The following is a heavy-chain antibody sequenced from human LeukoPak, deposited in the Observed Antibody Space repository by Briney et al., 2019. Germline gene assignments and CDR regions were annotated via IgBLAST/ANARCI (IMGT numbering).Heavy chain of an antibody. Sequence: SETLSLTCTVSGDFISSYCWSWIRQPPGKGLEWIGYIYTSGNTNYNPSLKSRVTISGDMSKNQFSLKLSSVTAADTAVYYCARQYGDYPPLWFGPWGQGTLVTVSS. D-gene: IGHD4-17*01. CDR3: ARQYGDYPPLWFGP. V-gene: IGHV4-4*09. CDR1: GDFISSYC. CDR2: IYTSGNT. J-gene: IGHJ5*02.